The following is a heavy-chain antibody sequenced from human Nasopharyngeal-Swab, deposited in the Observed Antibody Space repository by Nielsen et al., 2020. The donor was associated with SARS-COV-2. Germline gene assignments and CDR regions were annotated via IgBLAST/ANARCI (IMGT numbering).Heavy chain of an antibody. CDR2: IRSKGNSYAT. V-gene: IGHV3-73*01. CDR1: GFIFSDSA. D-gene: IGHD2-15*01. J-gene: IGHJ4*02. CDR3: TRCGGSCYTGKDY. Sequence: GGSLRFSCAASGFIFSDSAIHWVRQASGKGLEWVGRIRSKGNSYATEYAASVEGRFTISRDDSKNTAYLQMNSLITEDTAVYYCTRCGGSCYTGKDYWGQGTLVTVSS.